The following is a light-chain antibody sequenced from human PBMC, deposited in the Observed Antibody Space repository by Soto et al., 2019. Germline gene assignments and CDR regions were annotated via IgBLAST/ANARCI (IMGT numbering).Light chain of an antibody. CDR2: EVR. CDR3: SSYTTSSTRV. V-gene: IGLV2-14*03. Sequence: QSALTQPASVSGSPGQSITISCTGTSRDVGAYDFVSWYQQHPDKAPKLMIYEVRNRPSGVSNRFSGSKSVNTATLTISGLQAEDEADYYCSSYTTSSTRVFGTGTKVTVL. J-gene: IGLJ1*01. CDR1: SRDVGAYDF.